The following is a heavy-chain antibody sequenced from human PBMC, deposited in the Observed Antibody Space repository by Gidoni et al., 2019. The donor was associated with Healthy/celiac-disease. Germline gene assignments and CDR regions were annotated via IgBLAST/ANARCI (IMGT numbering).Heavy chain of an antibody. CDR2: ITPDGDSI. CDR3: LRDPSLEYGVR. D-gene: IGHD3-10*01. J-gene: IGHJ1*01. Sequence: VQLVESGGGLVQPGGSLRRSCESSGFIFSSYSMHWVRQAPGKGLEHVSRITPDGDSIYYAKSVEGRFTTSRDNSKQTLYLQMDSLKAEDMAVYFCLRDPSLEYGVRWGQGTLVTVSS. V-gene: IGHV3-64*01. CDR1: GFIFSSYS.